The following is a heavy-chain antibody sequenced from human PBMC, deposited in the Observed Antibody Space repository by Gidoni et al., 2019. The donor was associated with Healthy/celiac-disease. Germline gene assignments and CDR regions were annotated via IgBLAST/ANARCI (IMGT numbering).Heavy chain of an antibody. D-gene: IGHD3-10*01. CDR3: ARDSLSGSVSGNDAFDI. J-gene: IGHJ3*02. Sequence: QVQLQESGPGLVKPSGTLSLTCAVSGGSISCSNWWSWVRQPPGKGLEWIGEIYHSGSTNYNPSLKSRVTISVDKSKNQFSLKLSSVTAADTAVYYCARDSLSGSVSGNDAFDIWGQGTMVTVSS. V-gene: IGHV4-4*02. CDR2: IYHSGST. CDR1: GGSISCSNW.